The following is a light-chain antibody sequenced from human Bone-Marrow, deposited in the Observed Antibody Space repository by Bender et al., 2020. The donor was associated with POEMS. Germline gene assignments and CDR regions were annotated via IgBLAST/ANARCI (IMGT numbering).Light chain of an antibody. J-gene: IGLJ2*01. V-gene: IGLV2-23*02. Sequence: QSALTQPASVPGSLGQSITISCTGTYSDVGGYAFVSWYQHHPGKTPKLILFEVTRRPSGVSDRFSGSKSGNTASVTMSGLQADDEAVYCCCSYADGSNLVFGGGTKVTVL. CDR3: CSYADGSNLV. CDR2: EVT. CDR1: YSDVGGYAF.